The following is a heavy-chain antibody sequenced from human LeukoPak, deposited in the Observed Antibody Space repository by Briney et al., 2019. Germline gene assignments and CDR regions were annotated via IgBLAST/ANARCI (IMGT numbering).Heavy chain of an antibody. V-gene: IGHV4-34*01. CDR3: ARGPGGDYGGKGSYYYYYGMDV. CDR1: GGSFSGYY. Sequence: PSETLSLTCAVYGGSFSGYYWSWIRQPPGKGLEWIGEINHSGSTNYNPSLKSRVTISVDTSKNQFSLKLSSVTAADTAVYYYARGPGGDYGGKGSYYYYYGMDVWGQGTTVTVSS. CDR2: INHSGST. J-gene: IGHJ6*02. D-gene: IGHD4-23*01.